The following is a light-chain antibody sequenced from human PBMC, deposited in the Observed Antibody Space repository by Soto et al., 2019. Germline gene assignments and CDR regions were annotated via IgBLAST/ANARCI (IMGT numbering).Light chain of an antibody. CDR2: GAS. CDR1: QSVSSN. Sequence: DIVFTQSPATLSLSPGDTATLSCRASQSVSSNLAWYQQKPGQAPRLLIYGASSRATGIPDRFSGSGSGTDFTLTISRLEPEDFAVYYCQQYGSAPPWTFGQGTKVDIK. V-gene: IGKV3-20*01. J-gene: IGKJ1*01. CDR3: QQYGSAPPWT.